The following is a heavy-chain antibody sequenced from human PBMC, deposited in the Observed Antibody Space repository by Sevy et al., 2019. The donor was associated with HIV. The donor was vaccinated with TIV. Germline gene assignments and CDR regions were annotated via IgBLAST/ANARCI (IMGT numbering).Heavy chain of an antibody. Sequence: GGSLRLSCAASGFTFSSYGMHWVRQAPGKGLEWVAVIWYDGSNKYYADSVKGRFTISRDNSKNTLYLQMNRLRAEDRAVYYCAGEVTMVRGVIGEENWFDPWGQGTLVTVSS. J-gene: IGHJ5*02. D-gene: IGHD3-10*01. CDR2: IWYDGSNK. V-gene: IGHV3-33*01. CDR3: AGEVTMVRGVIGEENWFDP. CDR1: GFTFSSYG.